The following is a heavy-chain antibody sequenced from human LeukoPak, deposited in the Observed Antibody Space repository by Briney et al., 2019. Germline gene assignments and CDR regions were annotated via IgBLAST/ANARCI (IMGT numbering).Heavy chain of an antibody. CDR2: ISSSSSYI. CDR1: GFTFSSYS. D-gene: IGHD3-10*01. CDR3: ARDLPGPEYYGSGTQH. Sequence: GGSLRLSCAASGFTFSSYSMNWVRQAPGKGLEWVSSISSSSSYIYYADSVKGRFTISRDNAKNSLYLQMNSLRAEDTAVYYCARDLPGPEYYGSGTQHWGNGTLVTVSS. J-gene: IGHJ4*01. V-gene: IGHV3-21*01.